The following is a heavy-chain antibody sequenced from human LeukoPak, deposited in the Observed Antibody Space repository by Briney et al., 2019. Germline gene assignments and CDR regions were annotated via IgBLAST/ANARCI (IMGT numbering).Heavy chain of an antibody. Sequence: PGGSLRLSCAASGFTFSSYAMRWVRQAPGKGLEWVSAISGSGGSTYYADSVKGRFTISRDNSQNTLYLQMNSLRAEDTAVYYCAKGHRLSTVTTSWFDPWGQGTLVTVSS. J-gene: IGHJ5*02. V-gene: IGHV3-23*01. D-gene: IGHD4-11*01. CDR3: AKGHRLSTVTTSWFDP. CDR1: GFTFSSYA. CDR2: ISGSGGST.